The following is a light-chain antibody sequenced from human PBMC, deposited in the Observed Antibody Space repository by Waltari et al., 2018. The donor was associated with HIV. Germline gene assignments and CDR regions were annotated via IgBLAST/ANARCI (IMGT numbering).Light chain of an antibody. CDR2: AAS. Sequence: DIQMTHSPSSLAASVGDRVTITCRASQDIGSDLGWFQQTPGKAPKRLIYAASTMQSGVPSRFSGSGSGTQFTLTISSLQSEDFATYYCLQHNSHPPTFGQGTKVEIK. CDR3: LQHNSHPPT. CDR1: QDIGSD. J-gene: IGKJ2*01. V-gene: IGKV1-17*01.